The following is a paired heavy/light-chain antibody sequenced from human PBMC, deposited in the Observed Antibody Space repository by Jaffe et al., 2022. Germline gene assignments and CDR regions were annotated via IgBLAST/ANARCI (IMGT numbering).Heavy chain of an antibody. J-gene: IGHJ6*03. CDR3: AKAPGYYYMDV. Sequence: QVQLVESGGGVVQPGGSLRLSCAASGFTFSGYDMHWVRQAPGKGLEWVAFIRFDGSIDFCADSVKGRFTISRDNSKNTLYLQMNSLRAEDTAVYYCAKAPGYYYMDVWGKGTTVTVSS. V-gene: IGHV3-30*02. CDR1: GFTFSGYD. CDR2: IRFDGSID.
Light chain of an antibody. CDR1: SSDVGGYNY. J-gene: IGLJ1*01. V-gene: IGLV2-8*01. CDR2: EVN. CDR3: SSYAGSNKGV. Sequence: QSALTQPPSASGSPGQSVTISCTGTSSDVGGYNYVSWYQQHPGKAPKLMIYEVNKRPSGVPDRFSGSKSVNTASLTVSGLQAEDEADYYCSSYAGSNKGVFGTGTKVTVL.